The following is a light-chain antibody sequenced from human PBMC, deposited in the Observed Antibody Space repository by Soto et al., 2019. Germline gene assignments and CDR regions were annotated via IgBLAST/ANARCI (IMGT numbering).Light chain of an antibody. J-gene: IGLJ1*01. V-gene: IGLV2-11*01. CDR2: DVS. CDR1: SSDVGGYNC. CDR3: CSYTESNTVHV. Sequence: QSALTQPRSVSGSPGESVTISCTGSSSDVGGYNCVSWYQQLPGRAPKLMIYDVSERPSGIPDRFSGSKSGNTASLTISGLRADDEADYYCCSYTESNTVHVFGSGTKLTVL.